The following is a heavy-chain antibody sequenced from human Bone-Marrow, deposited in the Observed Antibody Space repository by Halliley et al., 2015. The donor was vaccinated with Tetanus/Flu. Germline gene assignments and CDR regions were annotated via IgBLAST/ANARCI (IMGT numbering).Heavy chain of an antibody. V-gene: IGHV3-74*01. CDR1: GFTISTYW. CDR3: AKGRSCTHRLFSAPVYWSSGIVV. D-gene: IGHD2-8*01. J-gene: IGHJ6*02. Sequence: SLRLSCAASGFTISTYWMNWVRQAPGKGPVWVSRINSDGSSTTYADSVKGRFTISRDNAKNTLYLQMNSLRAEDTAVYYCAKGRSCTHRLFSAPVYWSSGIVVWGPRAPVILSS. CDR2: INSDGSST.